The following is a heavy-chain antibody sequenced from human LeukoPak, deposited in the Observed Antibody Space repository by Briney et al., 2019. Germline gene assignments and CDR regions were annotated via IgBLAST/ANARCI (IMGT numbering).Heavy chain of an antibody. D-gene: IGHD5-12*01. Sequence: GASVKVSCKASGGTFSSYTISWVRQAPGQGLEWMGRIIPILGIANYAQKFQGRVTITADKSTSTAYMELSGLRSEDTAVYYCADFSGYDHTWFDPWGQGTLVTVSS. CDR2: IIPILGIA. CDR1: GGTFSSYT. J-gene: IGHJ5*02. V-gene: IGHV1-69*02. CDR3: ADFSGYDHTWFDP.